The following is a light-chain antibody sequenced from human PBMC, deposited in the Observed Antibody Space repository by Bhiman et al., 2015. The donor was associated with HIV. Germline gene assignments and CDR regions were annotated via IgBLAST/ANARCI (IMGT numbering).Light chain of an antibody. J-gene: IGLJ1*01. CDR3: QVWDSSSGHPSYV. V-gene: IGLV3-21*04. Sequence: SYELTQPPSVSVAPGKTARITCGGNNIGSKSVHWYQRKPGQAPVLVIYYDSDRPSGIPERFSGSNSGNTATLTISRVEAGDEADYYCQVWDSSSGHPSYVFGTGTKVTVL. CDR2: YDS. CDR1: NIGSKS.